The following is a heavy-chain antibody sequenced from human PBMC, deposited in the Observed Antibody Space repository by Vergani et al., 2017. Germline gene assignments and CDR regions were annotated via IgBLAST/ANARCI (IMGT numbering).Heavy chain of an antibody. CDR1: GGSISSGGYY. D-gene: IGHD6-19*01. V-gene: IGHV4-31*03. CDR2: IYYSGST. J-gene: IGHJ3*01. Sequence: QVQLQESGPGLVKPSQTLSLTCTVSGGSISSGGYYWSWIRQHPGKGLEWIGYIYYSGSTYYNPSLKSRVTRSVDTSKNQFSLKLSSVTAADTAVYYCAREGLGAVAGKFDPWGQGTMVTVSS. CDR3: AREGLGAVAGKFDP.